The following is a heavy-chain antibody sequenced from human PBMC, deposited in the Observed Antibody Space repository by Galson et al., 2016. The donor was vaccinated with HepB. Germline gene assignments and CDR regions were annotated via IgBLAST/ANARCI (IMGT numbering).Heavy chain of an antibody. D-gene: IGHD5-18*01. V-gene: IGHV1-3*01. CDR2: INAGNGHT. CDR1: GYTFTSYA. CDR3: ARVPVGGRGYGDYYYMDV. Sequence: SVKVSCKASGYTFTSYAMHWVRQAPGQRLEWMGWINAGNGHTKYSQKFPGRVTITRDTAASTAYMELSSLRSEDTAVYYRARVPVGGRGYGDYYYMDVWGKGTTVTVSS. J-gene: IGHJ6*03.